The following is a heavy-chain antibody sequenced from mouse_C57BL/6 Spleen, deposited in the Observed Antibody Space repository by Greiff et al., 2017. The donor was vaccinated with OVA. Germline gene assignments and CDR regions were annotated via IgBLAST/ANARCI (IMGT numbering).Heavy chain of an antibody. CDR1: GYSITSGYY. CDR3: ARDGPWFAY. CDR2: ISYDGSN. J-gene: IGHJ3*01. V-gene: IGHV3-6*01. Sequence: LQESGPGLVKPSQSLSLTCSVTGYSITSGYYWNWIRQFPGNKLEWMGYISYDGSNNYNPSLKNRISITRDTSKNQFFLKLNSVTTEDTATYYCARDGPWFAYWGQGTLVTVSA.